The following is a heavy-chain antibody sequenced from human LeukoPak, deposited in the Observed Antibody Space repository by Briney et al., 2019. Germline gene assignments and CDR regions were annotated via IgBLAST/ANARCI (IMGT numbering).Heavy chain of an antibody. V-gene: IGHV4-34*01. Sequence: SETLSLTCAVYGGSFSGYYWSWIRQPPGKGLEWIGEINHSGSTNYNPSLKSRVTISVDTSKNQFSLKLSSVTAADTAAYYCARVRGARMTTVTNWGQGTLVTVSS. D-gene: IGHD4-17*01. CDR1: GGSFSGYY. J-gene: IGHJ4*02. CDR2: INHSGST. CDR3: ARVRGARMTTVTN.